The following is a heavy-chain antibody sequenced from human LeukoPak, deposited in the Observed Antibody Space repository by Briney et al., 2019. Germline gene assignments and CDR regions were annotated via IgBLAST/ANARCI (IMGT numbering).Heavy chain of an antibody. CDR2: IYTSGST. CDR3: ARALGENAFDI. CDR1: GYSISSGYY. J-gene: IGHJ3*02. V-gene: IGHV4-38-2*01. Sequence: PSETLSLTCAVSGYSISSGYYWGWIRQPPGKGLEWIGRIYTSGSTNYNPSLKSRVTMSVDTSNNQFSLKLSSVTAADTAVYYCARALGENAFDIWGQGTMVTVSS.